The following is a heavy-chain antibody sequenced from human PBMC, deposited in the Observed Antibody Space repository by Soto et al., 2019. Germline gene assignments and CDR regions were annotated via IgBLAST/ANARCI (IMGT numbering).Heavy chain of an antibody. V-gene: IGHV3-23*01. Sequence: EVQLLDSGGGLVQPGGSLRLSCAASGFTFSNYAMTWVRQGPGKGLEWVSGISGSGGRSYYADSVKGRFTISRDNSTCKLYLQMKSLRAAATAVYYCAQAYSVCVSEQPYYFDYWSQGPLATVSA. J-gene: IGHJ4*02. CDR3: AQAYSVCVSEQPYYFDY. CDR1: GFTFSNYA. D-gene: IGHD3-16*01. CDR2: ISGSGGRS.